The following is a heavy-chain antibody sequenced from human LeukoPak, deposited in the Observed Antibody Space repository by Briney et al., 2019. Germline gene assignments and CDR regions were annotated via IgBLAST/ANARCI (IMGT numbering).Heavy chain of an antibody. CDR1: GFTFSSYS. CDR2: ISSSSSYI. V-gene: IGHV3-21*01. J-gene: IGHJ4*02. Sequence: AGGSLRLSCAASGFTFSSYSMNWVRQAPGGGLEWVSSISSSSSYIYYADSVKGRFTISTDNAKNSLYLQMNSLRAEDTAVYYCARAWNDAWELPQSLYYFDYWGQGTLVTVSS. D-gene: IGHD1-26*01. CDR3: ARAWNDAWELPQSLYYFDY.